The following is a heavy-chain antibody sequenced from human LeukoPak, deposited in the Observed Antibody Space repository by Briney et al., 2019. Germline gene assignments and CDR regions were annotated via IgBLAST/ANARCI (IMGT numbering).Heavy chain of an antibody. J-gene: IGHJ5*02. CDR3: ARGVVVVDGNWFDP. Sequence: GESLKISCKASGYSFTSYWIAWVRQMPGKGLEFMGIIYPGDSDTTYSPSFQGQVSISADRSINTAYLQWTSLRASDTAMYYCARGVVVVDGNWFDPWGQGTLVTASS. D-gene: IGHD2-15*01. CDR2: IYPGDSDT. V-gene: IGHV5-51*01. CDR1: GYSFTSYW.